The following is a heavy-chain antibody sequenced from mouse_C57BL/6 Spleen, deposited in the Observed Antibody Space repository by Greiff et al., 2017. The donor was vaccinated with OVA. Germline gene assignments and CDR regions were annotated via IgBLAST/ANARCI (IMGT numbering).Heavy chain of an antibody. V-gene: IGHV1-53*01. CDR1: GYTFTSYW. Sequence: QVQLQQPGTELVKPGASVKLSCKASGYTFTSYWMHWVKQRPGQGLEWIGNINPSNGGTNYNEKFKSKAPLPVDKSSSTAYMQLSSLTSEDSAVYYCARWGYSNYERAWFAYWGQGTLVTVSA. J-gene: IGHJ3*01. CDR3: ARWGYSNYERAWFAY. D-gene: IGHD2-5*01. CDR2: INPSNGGT.